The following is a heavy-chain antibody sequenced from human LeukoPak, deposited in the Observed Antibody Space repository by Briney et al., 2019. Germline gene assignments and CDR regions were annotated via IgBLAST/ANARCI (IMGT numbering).Heavy chain of an antibody. CDR2: INPNSGGT. V-gene: IGHV1-2*02. CDR1: GYTFTGYY. J-gene: IGHJ4*02. Sequence: ASVKVSCKASGYTFTGYYMHWVRQAPGQGLEWMGWINPNSGGTNYAQKFQGRATMTRDTSISTAYMELSRLRSDDTAVYYCAKEYCSSTSCYRDYWGQGTLVTVSS. CDR3: AKEYCSSTSCYRDY. D-gene: IGHD2-2*02.